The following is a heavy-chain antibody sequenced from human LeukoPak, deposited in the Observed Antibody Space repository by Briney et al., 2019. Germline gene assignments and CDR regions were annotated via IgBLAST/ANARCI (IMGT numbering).Heavy chain of an antibody. CDR3: ARDLAGFEEPRYYYYMDV. J-gene: IGHJ6*03. Sequence: GGSLRLSCVASGFTVNRNGMSWVRQAPGKGLEWVALIYSDDRAFYADSVKGRFTISRNKSKNTLFLQMSSLKPEDTAIYYCARDLAGFEEPRYYYYMDVWGKGTTVTVSS. CDR2: IYSDDRA. D-gene: IGHD1-14*01. V-gene: IGHV3-66*02. CDR1: GFTVNRNG.